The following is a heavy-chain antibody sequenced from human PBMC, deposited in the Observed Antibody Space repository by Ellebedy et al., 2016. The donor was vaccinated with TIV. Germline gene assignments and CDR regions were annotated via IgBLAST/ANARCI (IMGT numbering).Heavy chain of an antibody. CDR2: ISSNGGST. J-gene: IGHJ4*02. Sequence: GGSLRLSXSASGFTFSSYAMHWVRQAPGKGLEYVSAISSNGGSTYYADSVKGRFTISRDNSKNTLYLQMSSLRAEDTAVYYCVRGYYYDSSGNRPDYWGQGTLVTVSS. D-gene: IGHD3-22*01. V-gene: IGHV3-64D*06. CDR3: VRGYYYDSSGNRPDY. CDR1: GFTFSSYA.